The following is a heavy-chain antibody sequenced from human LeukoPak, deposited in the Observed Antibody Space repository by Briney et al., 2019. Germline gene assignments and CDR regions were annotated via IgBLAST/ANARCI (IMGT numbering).Heavy chain of an antibody. CDR2: ISKDGNKK. Sequence: PGRSLRLSCAASGFTFDDIAMHWVRQAPGKGLEWVAVISKDGNKKYYADSVEGQFTVSRDNYKSTLYLQMNSLRDEDTAVYYCARNPMGEYDFDYWGQGTLVTVSS. CDR1: GFTFDDIA. D-gene: IGHD3-16*01. J-gene: IGHJ4*02. V-gene: IGHV3-30-3*01. CDR3: ARNPMGEYDFDY.